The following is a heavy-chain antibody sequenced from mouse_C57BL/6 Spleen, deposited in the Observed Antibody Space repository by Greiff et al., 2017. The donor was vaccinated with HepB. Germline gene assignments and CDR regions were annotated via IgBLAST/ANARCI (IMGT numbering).Heavy chain of an antibody. J-gene: IGHJ3*01. CDR2: IYPGDGDT. CDR3: AIMGAYGSRDEGFAY. V-gene: IGHV1-82*01. CDR1: GYAFSSSW. D-gene: IGHD1-1*01. Sequence: QVQLQQSGPELVKPGASVKISCKASGYAFSSSWMNWVKQRPGKGLEWIGRIYPGDGDTNYNGKFKGKATLTADKSSSTAYMQLSSLTSEDSAVYCCAIMGAYGSRDEGFAYWGQGTLVTVSA.